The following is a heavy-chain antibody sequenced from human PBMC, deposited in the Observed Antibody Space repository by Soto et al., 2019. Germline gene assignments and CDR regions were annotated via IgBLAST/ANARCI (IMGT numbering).Heavy chain of an antibody. CDR3: AKVPGIAVAGVAFDI. J-gene: IGHJ3*02. Sequence: SXXSLRLSCAASGFTFSSYAMGWVRQAPGKGLEWVSAISGSGGSTYYADSVKGRFTISRDNSKNTLYLQMNSLRAEDTAVYYCAKVPGIAVAGVAFDIWGQGTMVTVSS. CDR1: GFTFSSYA. D-gene: IGHD6-19*01. CDR2: ISGSGGST. V-gene: IGHV3-23*01.